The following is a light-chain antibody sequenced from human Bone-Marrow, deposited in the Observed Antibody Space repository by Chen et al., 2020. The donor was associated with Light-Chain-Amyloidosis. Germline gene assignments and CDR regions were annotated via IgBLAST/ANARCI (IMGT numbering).Light chain of an antibody. CDR3: SSFTSSSSYV. Sequence: QSALTQPASVSGSPGQAITISCTRTRGDVGTYNYVSWYQQHPGKAPKVMIYAVSNRPSGVSNRFSGSKSGNTASLTISGLLAEDEADYYCSSFTSSSSYVFGPGTKVTVL. CDR2: AVS. V-gene: IGLV2-14*01. CDR1: RGDVGTYNY. J-gene: IGLJ1*01.